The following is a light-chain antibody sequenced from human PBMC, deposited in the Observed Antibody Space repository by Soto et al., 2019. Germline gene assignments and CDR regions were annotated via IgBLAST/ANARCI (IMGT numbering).Light chain of an antibody. V-gene: IGLV2-23*02. CDR3: CSYAGSYTLT. Sequence: QSALTQPASVSGSPGQSITISCTGTDSDVGSYDLVSWYQQHPGRAPKLMIYGVTDRPSGISNRFSGSKSGNTASLTISGLQAEDEADYYCCSYAGSYTLTFGGGTKLTVL. CDR1: DSDVGSYDL. CDR2: GVT. J-gene: IGLJ2*01.